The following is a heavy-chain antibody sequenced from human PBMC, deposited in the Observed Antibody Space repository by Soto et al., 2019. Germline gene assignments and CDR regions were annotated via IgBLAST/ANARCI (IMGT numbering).Heavy chain of an antibody. D-gene: IGHD3-10*01. V-gene: IGHV3-13*01. Sequence: EVQLVESGGGLVQPGGSLRLSCAASGFTLSSYDIHWVRQATGEGLAWVSGIGSGGDTHYADSVKGRFIISREDGKNSLNLQISTLRAGDTAVCYCTRKTPTTGIEVWGQGETVTVSS. CDR3: TRKTPTTGIEV. J-gene: IGHJ6*02. CDR2: IGSGGDT. CDR1: GFTLSSYD.